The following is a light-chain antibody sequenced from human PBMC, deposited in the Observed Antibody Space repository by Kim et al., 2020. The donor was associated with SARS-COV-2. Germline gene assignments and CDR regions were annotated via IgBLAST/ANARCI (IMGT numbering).Light chain of an antibody. CDR1: QGIKNW. V-gene: IGKV1-12*01. CDR2: DAS. J-gene: IGKJ4*01. CDR3: QQGSSFPLT. Sequence: ASVGDRVTIACRASQGIKNWLIWYQQKPGKDPTLLIYDASTLERGVPPRFSDSGSGTDFSLTISSLQPEDFATYFCQQGSSFPLTFGGGTKVDIK.